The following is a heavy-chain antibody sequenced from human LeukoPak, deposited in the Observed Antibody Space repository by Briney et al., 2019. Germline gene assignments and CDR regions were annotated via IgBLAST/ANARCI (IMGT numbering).Heavy chain of an antibody. Sequence: PGESLKISCKGSGYSFTFYWIGWVRQMPGKGLEWMGIIYPGDSDTRYSPSFQGQVTISADKSISTAYLQWSSLKASDAAMYYCARHFDYSNKEDYYYYYMDVWGKGTTVTVSS. J-gene: IGHJ6*03. CDR1: GYSFTFYW. D-gene: IGHD4-11*01. V-gene: IGHV5-51*01. CDR2: IYPGDSDT. CDR3: ARHFDYSNKEDYYYYYMDV.